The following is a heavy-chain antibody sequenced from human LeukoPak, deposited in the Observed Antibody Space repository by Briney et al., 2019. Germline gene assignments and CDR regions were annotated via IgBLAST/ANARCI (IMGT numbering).Heavy chain of an antibody. J-gene: IGHJ4*02. CDR1: GFTFSRSW. CDR2: IKQDGSEK. V-gene: IGHV3-7*01. D-gene: IGHD6-19*01. CDR3: ARQAQWLVNAYDY. Sequence: GGSLRLSCAASGFTFSRSWMSWVRQAPGKGLEWVANIKQDGSEKYYVESVKVRFTNSRDNAKNSLYLQMNRLRAEETAVYYCARQAQWLVNAYDYWGQGTLVTVSS.